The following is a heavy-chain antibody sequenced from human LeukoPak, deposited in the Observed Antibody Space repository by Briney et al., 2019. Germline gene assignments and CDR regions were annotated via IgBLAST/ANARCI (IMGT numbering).Heavy chain of an antibody. D-gene: IGHD1-26*01. V-gene: IGHV1-24*01. CDR3: ATEPLSGSYRGYYFDY. Sequence: ASMKVSCKVSGYTLTELSMHWVRQAPGKGLEWMGGFDPEDGETIYAQKFQGRVTMTEDTSTDTAYMELSSLRSEDTAVYYCATEPLSGSYRGYYFDYWGQGTLVTVSS. CDR1: GYTLTELS. CDR2: FDPEDGET. J-gene: IGHJ4*02.